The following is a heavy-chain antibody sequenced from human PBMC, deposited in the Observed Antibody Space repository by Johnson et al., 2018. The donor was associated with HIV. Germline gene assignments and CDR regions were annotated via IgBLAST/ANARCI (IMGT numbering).Heavy chain of an antibody. V-gene: IGHV3-53*01. CDR3: AKDFGYPRPRDAFDI. Sequence: VQLVESGGGLIQPGGSLRLSCAASGFTVSSNYMSWVRQAPGKGLEWVSVIYSGGSTYYADSVQGRFTISRDNSKNTLYLQMNSLRAEDTAVYYCAKDFGYPRPRDAFDIWGQGTMVTVSS. CDR2: IYSGGST. J-gene: IGHJ3*02. D-gene: IGHD5-12*01. CDR1: GFTVSSNY.